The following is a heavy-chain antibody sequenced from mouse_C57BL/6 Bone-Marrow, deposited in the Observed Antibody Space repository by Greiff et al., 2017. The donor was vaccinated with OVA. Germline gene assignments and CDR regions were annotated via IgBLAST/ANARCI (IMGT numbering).Heavy chain of an antibody. D-gene: IGHD4-1*01. J-gene: IGHJ2*01. CDR2: IHPNSGST. CDR3: ARKDWEGLDY. CDR1: GYTFTSYW. Sequence: QVQLQQPGAELVKPGASVKLSCKASGYTFTSYWMHWVKQRPGQGLEWIGMIHPNSGSTNYNEKLKSKATLTVDKSSSTAYMQLSSLTSEDSAVYYCARKDWEGLDYWGQGTTLTVSS. V-gene: IGHV1-64*01.